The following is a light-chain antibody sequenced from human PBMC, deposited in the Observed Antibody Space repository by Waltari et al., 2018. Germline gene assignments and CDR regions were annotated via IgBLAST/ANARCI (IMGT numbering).Light chain of an antibody. CDR1: TSDIGSYHL. V-gene: IGLV2-23*02. CDR2: EVN. CDR3: CSYGGASLRV. J-gene: IGLJ3*02. Sequence: QSALTQPASVSGSPGQSITTSCTGTTSDIGSYHLVSWYQQHPGEVPKLIIYEVNKRPSGVSNRFSGSKSGNTASLTISGLQPEDEADYYCCSYGGASLRVFGGGTKVTVL.